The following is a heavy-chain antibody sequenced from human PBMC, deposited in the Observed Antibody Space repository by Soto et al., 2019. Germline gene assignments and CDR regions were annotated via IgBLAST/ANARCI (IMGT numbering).Heavy chain of an antibody. V-gene: IGHV4-34*01. CDR1: GGSFSGYY. J-gene: IGHJ6*02. D-gene: IGHD1-26*01. CDR3: ARGLGPMDV. Sequence: SETLSLTCAVYGGSFSGYYWSWIRQPPGKGLEWIGEINHSGSTNYNPSLKSRVTISVDTSKNQFSLKLSSVTAADAAVYHCARGLGPMDVWGQGTTVTVSS. CDR2: INHSGST.